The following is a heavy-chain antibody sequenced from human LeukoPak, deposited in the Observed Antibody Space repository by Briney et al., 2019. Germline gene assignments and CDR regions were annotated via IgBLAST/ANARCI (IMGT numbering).Heavy chain of an antibody. CDR1: GFTLSSYS. Sequence: PGGSLRLSCAASGFTLSSYSMNWVRQAPGKGLEWVSCISTSSSYIYYADSVKGRFTISRDNAKNSLYLQMNSLRAEDTAVYYCARVRLQPRTLLDDAFDIWGQGTMVTVSS. CDR3: ARVRLQPRTLLDDAFDI. V-gene: IGHV3-21*01. J-gene: IGHJ3*02. D-gene: IGHD1-14*01. CDR2: ISTSSSYI.